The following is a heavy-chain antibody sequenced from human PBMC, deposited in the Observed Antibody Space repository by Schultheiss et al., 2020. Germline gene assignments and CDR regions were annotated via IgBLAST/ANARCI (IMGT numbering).Heavy chain of an antibody. J-gene: IGHJ6*03. CDR3: ATGEGVPAAIRSGYYYMDV. D-gene: IGHD2-2*01. CDR2: IYYSGST. CDR1: GGSISSYY. V-gene: IGHV4-59*01. Sequence: SETLSLTCTVSGGSISSYYWSWIRQPPGKGLEWIGYIYYSGSTNYNPSLKSRVTISVDTSKNQFSLKLSSVTAADTAVYYCATGEGVPAAIRSGYYYMDVWGKGTTVT.